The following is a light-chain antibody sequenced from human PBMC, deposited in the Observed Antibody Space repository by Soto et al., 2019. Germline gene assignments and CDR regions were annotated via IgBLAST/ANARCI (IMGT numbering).Light chain of an antibody. CDR2: EVS. CDR3: SSYTSSSTPYV. J-gene: IGLJ1*01. Sequence: QSALTQPASVSGSPGQSITISCTGTSSDVGGYNYVSRYQQHPDKAPKLMIYEVSNRPSGVSHRFSGSKSGNTASLTISGLQAEDEADYYCSSYTSSSTPYVFGTGTKVTVL. CDR1: SSDVGGYNY. V-gene: IGLV2-14*01.